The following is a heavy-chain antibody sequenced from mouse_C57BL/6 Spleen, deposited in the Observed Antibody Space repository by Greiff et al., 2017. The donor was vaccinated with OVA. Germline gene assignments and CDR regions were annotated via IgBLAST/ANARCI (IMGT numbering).Heavy chain of an antibody. V-gene: IGHV5-17*01. Sequence: EVHLVESGGGLVKPGGSLKLSCAASGFTFSDYGMHWVRQAPEKGLEWVAYISSGSSTIYYADTVTGRFTISRDNAKNTLVLQMASLRSEDTAMYYCARGGPYFDYWGQGTTLTVSS. J-gene: IGHJ2*01. CDR3: ARGGPYFDY. CDR2: ISSGSSTI. CDR1: GFTFSDYG.